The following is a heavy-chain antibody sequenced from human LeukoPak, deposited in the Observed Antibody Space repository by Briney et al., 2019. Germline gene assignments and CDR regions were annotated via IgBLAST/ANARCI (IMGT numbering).Heavy chain of an antibody. D-gene: IGHD1-26*01. CDR1: GYTFTSFD. CDR3: ARGDYGIVGATTAGLIT. Sequence: GASVKVSCKASGYTFTSFDFSWVRQATGQGLEWMGWMNPNSGNSGYEQRFQGRVTLTRNTAIRTAYMELSGLRSEDTAVYYCARGDYGIVGATTAGLITWGQGTLVTVSS. CDR2: MNPNSGNS. V-gene: IGHV1-8*01. J-gene: IGHJ4*02.